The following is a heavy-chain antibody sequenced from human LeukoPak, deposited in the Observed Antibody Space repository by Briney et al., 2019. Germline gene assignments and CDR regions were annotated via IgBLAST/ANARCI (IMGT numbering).Heavy chain of an antibody. Sequence: SETLSLTCTVSGGSISSYYWSWIRQPPGKGLEWIGYIYHSGSTYYNPSLESRVTISVDRSKNQFSLKLSSVTAADTAVYYCARVRSCGGDCSTFDYWGQGTLVTVSS. V-gene: IGHV4-59*12. D-gene: IGHD2-21*01. J-gene: IGHJ4*02. CDR3: ARVRSCGGDCSTFDY. CDR1: GGSISSYY. CDR2: IYHSGST.